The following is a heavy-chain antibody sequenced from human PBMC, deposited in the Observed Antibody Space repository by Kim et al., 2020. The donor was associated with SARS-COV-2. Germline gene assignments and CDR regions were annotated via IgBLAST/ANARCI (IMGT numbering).Heavy chain of an antibody. CDR2: ISGSGGGT. V-gene: IGHV3-23*01. Sequence: GGSLRLSCAASGFTFSSYAMSRVRQAPGKGLEWVSAISGSGGGTYYADSVKGRFTISRDNSKNTLYLQMNSLRAEDTAVYYCAKDLSSSWYNWFDPWGQGTLVTVSS. D-gene: IGHD6-13*01. CDR1: GFTFSSYA. J-gene: IGHJ5*02. CDR3: AKDLSSSWYNWFDP.